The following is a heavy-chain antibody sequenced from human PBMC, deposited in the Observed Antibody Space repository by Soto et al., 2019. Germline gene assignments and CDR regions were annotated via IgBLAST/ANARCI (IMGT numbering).Heavy chain of an antibody. CDR3: ARRRGSNGWFDL. Sequence: QVQLVQSGAEVKKPGASVKVSCKASGYTFINYDINWVRQAPGQGLEWVGWMNPDSGNTGYEQNFQGRVTMTGNTSISSVYMELSSLTSEDTAVYYCARRRGSNGWFDLWGQGTLVTVSS. D-gene: IGHD2-8*01. J-gene: IGHJ5*02. CDR1: GYTFINYD. CDR2: MNPDSGNT. V-gene: IGHV1-8*01.